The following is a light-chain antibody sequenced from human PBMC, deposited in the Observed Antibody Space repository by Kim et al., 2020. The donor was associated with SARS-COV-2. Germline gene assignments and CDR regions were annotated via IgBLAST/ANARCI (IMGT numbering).Light chain of an antibody. CDR1: QSVSSTY. J-gene: IGKJ4*01. CDR3: QQYGSLVT. V-gene: IGKV3-20*01. CDR2: DTS. Sequence: SLAPGERATLSCRASQSVSSTYVAWYQQKPGQAPRLLIYDTSSRATGIPDRFSGSGSGTDFTLTISRVEPEDFAVYYCQQYGSLVTFGGGTKVDIK.